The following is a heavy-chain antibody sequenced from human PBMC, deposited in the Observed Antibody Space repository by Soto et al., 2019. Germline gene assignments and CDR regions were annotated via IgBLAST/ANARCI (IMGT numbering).Heavy chain of an antibody. Sequence: EVQLVESGGGLVQPGGSLRLSCVASGFTFSSYWMSWVRQAPGKGLEWVANIKQDGSEKYYVDSVKGRFTISRDNAKNSLYLQMNSLRAEDTAVYYCARGNSSSWTWGQGTLVTVSS. CDR2: IKQDGSEK. CDR3: ARGNSSSWT. CDR1: GFTFSSYW. D-gene: IGHD6-13*01. V-gene: IGHV3-7*05. J-gene: IGHJ5*02.